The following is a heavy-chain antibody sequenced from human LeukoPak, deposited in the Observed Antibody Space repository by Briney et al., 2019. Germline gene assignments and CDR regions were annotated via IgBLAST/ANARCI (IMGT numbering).Heavy chain of an antibody. J-gene: IGHJ4*02. CDR1: GFTFSSYS. V-gene: IGHV3-21*01. CDR3: ARDYYDILTGYSLTASGFDY. Sequence: GGSLRLSCAASGFTFSSYSMTWVRQAPGKGLEWVSSISSSSSSYIYYADSVKGRFTISRDNAKNSLYLQMNSLRAEDTAVYYCARDYYDILTGYSLTASGFDYWGQGTLVTVSS. D-gene: IGHD3-9*01. CDR2: ISSSSSSYI.